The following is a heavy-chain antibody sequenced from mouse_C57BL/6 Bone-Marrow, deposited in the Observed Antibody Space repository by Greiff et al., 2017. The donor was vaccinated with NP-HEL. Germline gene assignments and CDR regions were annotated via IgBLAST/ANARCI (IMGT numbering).Heavy chain of an antibody. Sequence: EVQLQQSGTVLARPGASVKMSCKTSGYTFTSYWMHWVKQRPGQGLEWIGAIYPGNGDTSYNQKFKGKATLTAVPSASTAYMELSSLTSEDSAVYYCTCGNSYYAMDYWGQGTSVTVSS. CDR1: GYTFTSYW. V-gene: IGHV1-5*01. CDR3: TCGNSYYAMDY. CDR2: IYPGNGDT. J-gene: IGHJ4*01. D-gene: IGHD2-1*01.